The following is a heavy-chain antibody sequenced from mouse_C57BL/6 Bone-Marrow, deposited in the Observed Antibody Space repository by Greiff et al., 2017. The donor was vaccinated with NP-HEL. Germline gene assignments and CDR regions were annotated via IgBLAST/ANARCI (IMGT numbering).Heavy chain of an antibody. D-gene: IGHD2-12*01. Sequence: QVQLQQSGPELVKPGASVKISCKASGYAFSSSWMNWVKPRPGKGLEWIGRIYPGDGDTNYNGKFKGKATLTADKSSSTAYMQLSSLTSEDSAVYFCAYSPYYFDYWGQGTTLTVSS. J-gene: IGHJ2*01. CDR1: GYAFSSSW. CDR3: AYSPYYFDY. V-gene: IGHV1-82*01. CDR2: IYPGDGDT.